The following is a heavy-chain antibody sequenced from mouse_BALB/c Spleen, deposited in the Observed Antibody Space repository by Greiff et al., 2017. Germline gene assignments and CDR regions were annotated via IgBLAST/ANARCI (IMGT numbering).Heavy chain of an antibody. CDR2: ISSGSSTI. J-gene: IGHJ3*01. V-gene: IGHV5-17*02. CDR1: GFTFSSFG. CDR3: ARSGYDYDGAWLAY. Sequence: DVQLVESGGGLVQPGGSRKLSCAASGFTFSSFGMHWVRQAPEKGLEWVAYISSGSSTIYYADTVKGRFTISRDNPKNTLFLQMTSLRSEDTAMYYCARSGYDYDGAWLAYWGQGTLVTVSA. D-gene: IGHD2-4*01.